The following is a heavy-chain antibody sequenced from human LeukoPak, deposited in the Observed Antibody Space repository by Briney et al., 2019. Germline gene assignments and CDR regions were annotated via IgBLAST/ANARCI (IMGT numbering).Heavy chain of an antibody. CDR2: IYESGST. CDR1: GGSISSSDYY. CDR3: ARHRASSRGGSGYSQGGFDY. D-gene: IGHD3-22*01. V-gene: IGHV4-39*01. Sequence: SETLSLTCTVSGGSISSSDYYWGWIRQPPGKGLEWIGSIYESGSTYYNPSLKSRLTISVDTSKSQFSLNLNSVTAADTAVYYCARHRASSRGGSGYSQGGFDYWGPGTLVTVSS. J-gene: IGHJ4*02.